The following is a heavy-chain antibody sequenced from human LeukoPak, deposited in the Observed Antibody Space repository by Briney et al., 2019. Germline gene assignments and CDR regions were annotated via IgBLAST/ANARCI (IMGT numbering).Heavy chain of an antibody. CDR1: GGSISSYY. V-gene: IGHV4-59*01. CDR3: ARITFSTIVDY. Sequence: SETLSLTCTVSGGSISSYYWSWIRQPPGKGLEWIGYIYYSGSTNYNPSLKSRVTISVDTSKNQFSLKLSSVTAADTAVYYCARITFSTIVDYWGQGTLVSVSS. J-gene: IGHJ4*02. D-gene: IGHD1-20*01. CDR2: IYYSGST.